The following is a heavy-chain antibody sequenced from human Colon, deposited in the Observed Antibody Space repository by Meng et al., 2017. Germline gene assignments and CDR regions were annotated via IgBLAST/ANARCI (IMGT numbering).Heavy chain of an antibody. D-gene: IGHD3-22*01. J-gene: IGHJ5*02. CDR2: IHYSGST. V-gene: IGHV4-31*03. CDR1: GGSISSGTYY. CDR3: ARYVFDSSSLYSNWFDP. Sequence: QLQLQESGPGLVKPAETLSLTCTDSGGSISSGTYYWGWIRPLPGKGLEWIAYIHYSGSTYYSPSLKSRVTISVDTSKNQLSLKLSSMTAADTAVYYCARYVFDSSSLYSNWFDPWGQGTLVTVSS.